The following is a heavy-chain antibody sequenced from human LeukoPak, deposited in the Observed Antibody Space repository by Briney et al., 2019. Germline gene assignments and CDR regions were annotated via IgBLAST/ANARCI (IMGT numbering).Heavy chain of an antibody. D-gene: IGHD5-18*01. Sequence: GGSLRLSCAASGFTFSSYSMNWVRQAPGKGLEWVSYISSGSSSIYYADSVKGRFTISRDNAKNSLYLQMNSLRAEDTAVYYCAASTKYTAMVDYWGQGTLVTVSS. CDR1: GFTFSSYS. CDR3: AASTKYTAMVDY. V-gene: IGHV3-48*01. CDR2: ISSGSSSI. J-gene: IGHJ4*02.